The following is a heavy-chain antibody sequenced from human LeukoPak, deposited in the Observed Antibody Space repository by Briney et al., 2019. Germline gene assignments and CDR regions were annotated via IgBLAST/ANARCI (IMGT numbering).Heavy chain of an antibody. CDR2: ISSSSSYI. Sequence: GGSLRLSCAASGFTFSSYSMNWVRQAPGKGLEWVSSISSSSSYIYYADSVKGRFTISRDNSKNTLYLQMNSLRAEDTAVYYCARVITMIVVVITTGYYFDYWGQGTLVTASS. D-gene: IGHD3-22*01. CDR3: ARVITMIVVVITTGYYFDY. CDR1: GFTFSSYS. V-gene: IGHV3-21*01. J-gene: IGHJ4*02.